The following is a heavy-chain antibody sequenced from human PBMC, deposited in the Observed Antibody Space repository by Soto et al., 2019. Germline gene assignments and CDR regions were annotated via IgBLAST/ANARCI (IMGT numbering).Heavy chain of an antibody. CDR3: AREGSSGWYYHYYYGMDV. CDR1: GHTFTSYG. Sequence: ASVKVSCKASGHTFTSYGISWVRQAPGQGLEWMGWISAYNGNTNYAQKLQGRVTMTTDTSTSTAYMELRSLRSDDTAVYYCAREGSSGWYYHYYYGMDVWGQGTTVTVSS. D-gene: IGHD6-19*01. J-gene: IGHJ6*02. CDR2: ISAYNGNT. V-gene: IGHV1-18*04.